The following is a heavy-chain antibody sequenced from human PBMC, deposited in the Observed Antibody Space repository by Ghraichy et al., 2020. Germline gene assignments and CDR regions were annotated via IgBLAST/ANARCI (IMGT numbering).Heavy chain of an antibody. CDR1: GGSVSSGSYY. Sequence: SETLSLTCTVSGGSVSSGSYYWSWIRQPPGKGLEWIGYIYYSGSTNYNPSLKSRVTISVDTSKNQFSLKLSSVTAADTAVYYCARDPGGDPNDAFDIWGQGTMVTVSS. CDR2: IYYSGST. D-gene: IGHD2-21*02. V-gene: IGHV4-61*01. CDR3: ARDPGGDPNDAFDI. J-gene: IGHJ3*02.